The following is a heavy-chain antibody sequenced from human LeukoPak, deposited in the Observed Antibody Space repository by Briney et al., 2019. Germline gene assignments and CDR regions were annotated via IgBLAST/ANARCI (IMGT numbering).Heavy chain of an antibody. V-gene: IGHV3-30*02. Sequence: PGGSLRLSCAASGFIFSDYGMHWVRQAPGKGLEWVAFIRYDGSKKYYADSVKGRFTISRDNSMHTLYLQMNSLKPEDTAVYYCAKDLRGYSDYDSVDYWGQGTLVTVSS. J-gene: IGHJ4*02. CDR2: IRYDGSKK. CDR3: AKDLRGYSDYDSVDY. CDR1: GFIFSDYG. D-gene: IGHD5-12*01.